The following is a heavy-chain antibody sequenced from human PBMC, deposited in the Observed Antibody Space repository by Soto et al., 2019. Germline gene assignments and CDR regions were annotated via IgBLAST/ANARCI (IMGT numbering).Heavy chain of an antibody. CDR3: ATMGTPATGLYYFDY. J-gene: IGHJ4*02. Sequence: QVQLQESGPGLVKPSQTLSLTCTVSGGSISSGNYCWSWIRQPPGKGLEWIGFISYSGSTYYNASLKSRVTISVDTSKNQFSLNLSFVTAADTAVYYCATMGTPATGLYYFDYWGQGTLVTVSS. D-gene: IGHD1-7*01. V-gene: IGHV4-30-4*01. CDR2: ISYSGST. CDR1: GGSISSGNYC.